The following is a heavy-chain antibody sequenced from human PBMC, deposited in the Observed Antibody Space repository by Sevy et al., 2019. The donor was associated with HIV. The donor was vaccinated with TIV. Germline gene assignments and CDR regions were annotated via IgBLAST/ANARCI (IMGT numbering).Heavy chain of an antibody. D-gene: IGHD3-22*01. CDR3: ARVGDSSGYYFDY. V-gene: IGHV3-21*01. CDR1: GFTFSSYS. Sequence: GGSLRLSCAASGFTFSSYSMNWVRQAPGKGLEWVSSISSSSSYIYQADSVKGRFTISRDNTKNSLYLQMNSLRAEDTALYYCARVGDSSGYYFDYWGQGTLVTVSS. CDR2: ISSSSSYI. J-gene: IGHJ4*02.